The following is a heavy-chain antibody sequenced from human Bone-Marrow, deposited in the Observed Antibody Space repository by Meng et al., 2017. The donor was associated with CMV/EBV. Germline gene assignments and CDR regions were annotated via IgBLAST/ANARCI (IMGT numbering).Heavy chain of an antibody. V-gene: IGHV1-18*01. CDR2: ISAYNGNT. J-gene: IGHJ6*02. Sequence: ASVKVSCKASGYTFTSYGSSWVRQAPGQGLEWMGWISAYNGNTNYAQKLQGRVTMTTDTSTSTAYMELRSLRSDDTAVYYCARDRSYYDFWSGYYRDYYYGMDVWGQGTTVTVSS. CDR1: GYTFTSYG. CDR3: ARDRSYYDFWSGYYRDYYYGMDV. D-gene: IGHD3-3*01.